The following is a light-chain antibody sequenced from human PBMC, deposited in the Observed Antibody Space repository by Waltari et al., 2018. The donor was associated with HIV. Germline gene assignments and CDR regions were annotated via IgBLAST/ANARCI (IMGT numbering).Light chain of an antibody. V-gene: IGKV4-1*01. CDR1: QSVLYTPNNKSY. CDR2: WAS. Sequence: DIVMTQSPDSLAVSLGERATINCTSSQSVLYTPNNKSYLAWYQQKPGHPPHLLINWASSRQSGVPDRFSGSGSGADFTLTISSLQAEDVALYFCHQYYSNPMTFGQGTRLEIK. J-gene: IGKJ5*01. CDR3: HQYYSNPMT.